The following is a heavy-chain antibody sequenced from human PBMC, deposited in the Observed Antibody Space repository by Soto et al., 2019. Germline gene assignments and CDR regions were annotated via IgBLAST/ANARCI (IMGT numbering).Heavy chain of an antibody. CDR3: AKFSGSSTYYPIDY. Sequence: EVQLLESGGGLVQPGGSLRLSCTASGFTFSSYAMSWVRQAPGKGLEWVSGIGGTGDSAHYADSVKGRFTISRDNSKSTLYMQMNSLRAVDTAVYYCAKFSGSSTYYPIDYWGHGTLVTVSS. CDR2: IGGTGDSA. D-gene: IGHD3-22*01. CDR1: GFTFSSYA. J-gene: IGHJ4*01. V-gene: IGHV3-23*01.